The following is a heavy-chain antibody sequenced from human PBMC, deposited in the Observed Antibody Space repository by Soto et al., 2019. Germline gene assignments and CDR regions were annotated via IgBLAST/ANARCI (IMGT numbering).Heavy chain of an antibody. CDR1: GFSISTYG. CDR3: ARWNGYGDS. CDR2: FSGSSGNT. D-gene: IGHD1-1*01. J-gene: IGHJ4*02. V-gene: IGHV3-23*01. Sequence: GGSLRLSCAASGFSISTYGVTWVRQAPGKGLEWVSGFSGSSGNTYYADSVKGRFTISRDDSKNTVYLQMNSLRAEDTAVYYCARWNGYGDSWGQGTLVTVSS.